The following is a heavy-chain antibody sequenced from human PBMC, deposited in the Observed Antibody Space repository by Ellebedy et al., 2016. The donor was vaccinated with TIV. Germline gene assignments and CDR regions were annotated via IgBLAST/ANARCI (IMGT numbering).Heavy chain of an antibody. Sequence: PSETLSLTCAVYGGSFSGYYWSWIRQPPGKGLEWVSSISGSGDRTYYTDSVKGRFTISRDNSKNTRYLEMNSLRAEDTALYYCAKYRIYSRSTGGGDCWGQGTLVTVSS. J-gene: IGHJ4*02. V-gene: IGHV3-23*01. CDR1: GGSFSGYY. CDR2: ISGSGDRT. CDR3: AKYRIYSRSTGGGDC. D-gene: IGHD6-6*01.